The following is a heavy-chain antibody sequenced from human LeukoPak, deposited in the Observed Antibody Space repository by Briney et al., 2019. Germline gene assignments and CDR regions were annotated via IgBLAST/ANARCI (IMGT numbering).Heavy chain of an antibody. CDR1: GYTFTSYG. CDR3: ARGSSSWYGGDYYYYMDV. J-gene: IGHJ6*03. V-gene: IGHV1-18*01. D-gene: IGHD6-13*01. CDR2: ISAYNGNT. Sequence: GASVKVSCKASGYTFTSYGISWGRQAPGQGREGMVWISAYNGNTNYAQKLQGRVTMTTDTSTSTACMELRSLRSDDTAVYYCARGSSSWYGGDYYYYMDVWGKGTTVTVSS.